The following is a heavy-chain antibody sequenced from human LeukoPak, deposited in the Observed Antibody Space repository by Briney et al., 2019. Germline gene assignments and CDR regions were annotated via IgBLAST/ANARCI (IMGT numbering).Heavy chain of an antibody. Sequence: GRSLTLSCAASGFTFSSYGMHWVRPAPGKGLEWVAVIWYDGSNKYYADSVKGRFTITRDNSKNTLYLQMNSLRAEDTAVYYCARGFGYASDYWGQGTLVTVSS. V-gene: IGHV3-33*01. CDR2: IWYDGSNK. CDR1: GFTFSSYG. D-gene: IGHD3-10*01. J-gene: IGHJ4*02. CDR3: ARGFGYASDY.